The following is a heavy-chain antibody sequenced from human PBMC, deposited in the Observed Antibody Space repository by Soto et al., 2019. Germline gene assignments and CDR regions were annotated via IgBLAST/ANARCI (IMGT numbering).Heavy chain of an antibody. J-gene: IGHJ4*02. CDR3: ARGLMHSDY. CDR1: GGSFSGYY. V-gene: IGHV4-34*01. Sequence: QVQLQQWGAGLLKPSETLSLTCAVYGGSFSGYYWSWIRQPPGKGLEWIGEINHSGSTNYNPSLKGRVTISVDTSKNQFSLKLSSVTAADTAVYDCARGLMHSDYWGQGTLVTVSS. CDR2: INHSGST.